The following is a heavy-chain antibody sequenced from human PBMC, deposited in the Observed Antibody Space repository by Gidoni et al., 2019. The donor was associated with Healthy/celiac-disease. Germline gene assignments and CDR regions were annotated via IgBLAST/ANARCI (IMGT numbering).Heavy chain of an antibody. D-gene: IGHD6-13*01. CDR2: MNPNSGNT. V-gene: IGHV1-8*01. Sequence: QVQLVQSGAEVKKPGASVTVSCKASGYTFTSYAINWVRQATGQGLEWMGWMNPNSGNTGYAQKFQGRVTMTRNTSISTAYMGLSSLRSEDTAVYYCARKPIAAAPGRFDPWGQGTLVTASS. CDR3: ARKPIAAAPGRFDP. J-gene: IGHJ5*02. CDR1: GYTFTSYA.